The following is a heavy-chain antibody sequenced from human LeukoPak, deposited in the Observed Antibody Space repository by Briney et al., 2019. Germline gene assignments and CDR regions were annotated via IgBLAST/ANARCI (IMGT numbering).Heavy chain of an antibody. CDR1: GFIFNKYA. Sequence: GGSLRLSCAASGFIFNKYAMNWVRQAPGKGLEWVSYISSSGGTIYYADSVKGRFTISRDNPKNSLYLQMNSLRAEDTAVYYCVWGGYRSFDYWGQGTLVTVSS. D-gene: IGHD3-16*02. CDR3: VWGGYRSFDY. V-gene: IGHV3-11*01. CDR2: ISSSGGTI. J-gene: IGHJ4*02.